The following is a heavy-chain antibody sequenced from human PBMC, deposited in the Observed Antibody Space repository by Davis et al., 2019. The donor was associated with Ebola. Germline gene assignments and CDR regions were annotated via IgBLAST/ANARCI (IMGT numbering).Heavy chain of an antibody. D-gene: IGHD6-19*01. CDR3: AKQTGSVALYVMDV. CDR1: GFTFSTYG. CDR2: ISYHGSIK. Sequence: GESLKISCAASGFTFSTYGMHWVRQAPGKGLEWVAVISYHGSIKYYGDSVEGRFTISRDNSRNTLYLQMNSLRPEDTAVYYCAKQTGSVALYVMDVWGQGTTVTVSS. J-gene: IGHJ6*02. V-gene: IGHV3-30*18.